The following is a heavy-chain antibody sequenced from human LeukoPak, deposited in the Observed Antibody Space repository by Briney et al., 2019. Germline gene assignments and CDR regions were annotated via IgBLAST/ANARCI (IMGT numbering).Heavy chain of an antibody. Sequence: GSLRLSCAASGFTFSSYAMSWVRQAPGKGLEWVSSITGSGDRTYYADSVKGRFTISRDNSKNTLYLQMNSLRADETAVYYCASRPRADMGPLDFWGQGTLVTVSS. J-gene: IGHJ4*02. D-gene: IGHD1-14*01. CDR2: ITGSGDRT. CDR3: ASRPRADMGPLDF. CDR1: GFTFSSYA. V-gene: IGHV3-23*01.